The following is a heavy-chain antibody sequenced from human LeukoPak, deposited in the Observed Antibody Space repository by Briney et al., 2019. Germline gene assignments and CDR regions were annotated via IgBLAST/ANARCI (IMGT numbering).Heavy chain of an antibody. D-gene: IGHD4-23*01. CDR1: GGSINSGSYY. CDR3: ARAYGGNSQYFQH. J-gene: IGHJ1*01. V-gene: IGHV4-61*02. CDR2: IYTSGST. Sequence: PSETLSLTCTVSGGSINSGSYYWSWIRQPAGKGLEWIGRIYTSGSTNYNPSLKSRVTISLDTSKNQFSLKLSSVTAADTAVYYCARAYGGNSQYFQHWGQGTLVTVSS.